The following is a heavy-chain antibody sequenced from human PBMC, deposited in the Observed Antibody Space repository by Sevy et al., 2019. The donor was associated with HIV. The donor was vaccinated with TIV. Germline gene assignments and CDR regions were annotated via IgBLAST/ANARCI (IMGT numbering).Heavy chain of an antibody. D-gene: IGHD3-22*01. V-gene: IGHV3-7*01. CDR2: IKQDGSDK. CDR1: GITFNIYW. CDR3: ARGSTYYYDTSGYSA. Sequence: GESLKISCAASGITFNIYWMGWVRQAPGKGLEWVANIKQDGSDKYYVGSVKGRFTISRDNAKRSQYLQMTNLRAEDTAVYYCARGSTYYYDTSGYSAWGQGTLVTVSS. J-gene: IGHJ5*02.